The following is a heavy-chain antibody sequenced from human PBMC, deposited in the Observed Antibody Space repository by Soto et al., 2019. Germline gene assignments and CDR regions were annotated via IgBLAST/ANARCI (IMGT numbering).Heavy chain of an antibody. CDR1: GFSFSTYS. D-gene: IGHD4-17*01. Sequence: QRLSCAASGFSFSTYSMAWVRQAAGKGPQWVSGLSGGGANTFYIDSVRGRFTISVDISRNTVFLQMDSLRVDDTAVYYCARWSGYADAWGRGTLVTVSS. V-gene: IGHV3-23*01. J-gene: IGHJ4*02. CDR2: LSGGGANT. CDR3: ARWSGYADA.